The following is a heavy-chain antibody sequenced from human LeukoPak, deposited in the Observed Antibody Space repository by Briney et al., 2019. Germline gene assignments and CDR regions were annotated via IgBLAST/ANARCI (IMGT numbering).Heavy chain of an antibody. CDR1: GFTFSSYA. V-gene: IGHV3-23*01. CDR3: AKDSCSGGSCYSFDY. J-gene: IGHJ4*02. CDR2: ISGSGGST. D-gene: IGHD2-15*01. Sequence: GGSLRLSCAASGFTFSSYAMSWVRQAPGKGLEWVSAISGSGGSTYNADSVKGRFTISRDNSKNTLYLEMNSLRAEDTAVYYCAKDSCSGGSCYSFDYWGQGTLVTVSS.